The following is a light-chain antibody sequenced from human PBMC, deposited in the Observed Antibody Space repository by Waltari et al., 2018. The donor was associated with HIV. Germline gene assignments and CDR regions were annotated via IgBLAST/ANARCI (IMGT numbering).Light chain of an antibody. CDR2: KDT. CDR1: ALANHY. V-gene: IGLV3-25*03. CDR3: QSGGSSGSWV. Sequence: SNELTQPPSVSVSPGQTARTTCSGDALANHYTYWFQQKPGQAPVLVIYKDTERPSGIPERFSGSRSGTIVKLTISGVQAEDEADYYCQSGGSSGSWVFGGGTKLTVL. J-gene: IGLJ3*02.